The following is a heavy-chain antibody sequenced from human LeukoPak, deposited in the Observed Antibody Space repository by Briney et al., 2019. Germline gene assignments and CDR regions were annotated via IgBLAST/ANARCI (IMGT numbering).Heavy chain of an antibody. CDR1: TFSSSW. J-gene: IGHJ4*02. Sequence: TFSSSWMSWVRQPPGKGLEWIGSIYYSGSTYYNPSLKSRVTISVDTSKNQFSLKLSSVTAADTAVYYCATSFMVTSDYWGQGTLVTVSS. V-gene: IGHV4-39*01. D-gene: IGHD3-16*01. CDR2: IYYSGST. CDR3: ATSFMVTSDY.